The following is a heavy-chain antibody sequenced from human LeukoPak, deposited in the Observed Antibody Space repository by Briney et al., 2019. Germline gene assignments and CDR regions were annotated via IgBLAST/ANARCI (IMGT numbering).Heavy chain of an antibody. CDR3: ARASDSGDWHLGY. V-gene: IGHV4-39*01. D-gene: IGHD2-21*02. CDR2: IYYSGST. Sequence: SETLSLTCTVSGGSIRSNNYYWGWVRQPPGKGLEWIGTIYYSGSTSYNPSLKSRVTISVDMSKNQFSLKLSSVTAADTAVYYCARASDSGDWHLGYWGQGTLVTVSS. CDR1: GGSIRSNNYY. J-gene: IGHJ4*02.